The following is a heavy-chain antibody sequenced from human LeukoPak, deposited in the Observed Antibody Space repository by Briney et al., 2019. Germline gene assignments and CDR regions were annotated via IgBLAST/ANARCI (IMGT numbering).Heavy chain of an antibody. CDR1: GFTFSSYA. Sequence: GGSLRLSCAASGFTFSSYAMSWVRQAPGKGLEWVSAISGSGGSTYYADSVKGRFTNSRDNSKNTLYLQMNSLRAEDTAVYYCAKVFSYYDFWSYFDYWGQGTLVTVSS. CDR2: ISGSGGST. CDR3: AKVFSYYDFWSYFDY. J-gene: IGHJ4*02. V-gene: IGHV3-23*01. D-gene: IGHD3-3*01.